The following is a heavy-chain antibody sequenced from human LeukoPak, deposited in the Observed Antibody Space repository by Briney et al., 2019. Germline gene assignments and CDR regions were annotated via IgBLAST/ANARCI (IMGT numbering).Heavy chain of an antibody. CDR2: IYYSGST. CDR3: ARVDYGDYDY. CDR1: GGSISSGGYY. Sequence: SQTLSLTCTVSGGSISSGGYYWSWIRQHPGKGLEWIGYIYYSGSTYYNPSLKSRVTISVDTFKNQFSLKLSSVTAADTAVYYCARVDYGDYDYWGQGTLVTVSS. D-gene: IGHD4-17*01. V-gene: IGHV4-31*03. J-gene: IGHJ4*02.